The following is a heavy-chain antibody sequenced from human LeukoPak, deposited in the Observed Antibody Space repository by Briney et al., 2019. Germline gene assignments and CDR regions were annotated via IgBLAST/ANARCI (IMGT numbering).Heavy chain of an antibody. V-gene: IGHV3-23*01. D-gene: IGHD1-26*01. CDR3: AKAPDRYSGSFYYFDY. CDR2: ISGSGGST. CDR1: GFNFCSHA. Sequence: GALRLPCAASGFNFCSHAMSWVRPAPGKGLGWGSAISGSGGSTYYADSVKGRFTISRDNSKNTLYLQMNSLRAEDTAVYYCAKAPDRYSGSFYYFDYWGQGTLVTVSS. J-gene: IGHJ4*02.